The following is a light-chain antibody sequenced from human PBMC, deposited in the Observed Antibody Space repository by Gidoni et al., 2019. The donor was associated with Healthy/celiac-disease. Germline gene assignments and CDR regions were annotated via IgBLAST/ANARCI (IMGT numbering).Light chain of an antibody. CDR1: SPNIGSNT. CDR2: SNN. J-gene: IGLJ2*01. V-gene: IGLV1-44*01. Sequence: QSVLTQPPSASGTPGQRVTISCSGSSPNIGSNTVNWYQQLPGTAPKLLIYSNNQRPSRVPDRFSGSKSGTSASLAISGLQSEDEADYYCAAWDDSLNGHVVFGGGTKLTVL. CDR3: AAWDDSLNGHVV.